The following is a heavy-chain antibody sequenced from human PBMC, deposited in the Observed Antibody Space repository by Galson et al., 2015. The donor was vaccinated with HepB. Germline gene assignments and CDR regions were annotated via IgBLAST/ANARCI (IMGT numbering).Heavy chain of an antibody. CDR1: GFTFSSYW. D-gene: IGHD5-18*01. CDR3: ARDGRNGYSYGDYYYYMDV. V-gene: IGHV3-33*08. J-gene: IGHJ6*03. Sequence: SLRLSCAASGFTFSSYWMHWVRQAPGKGLEWVAVIWYDGSNKYYADSVKGRFTISRDNSKNTLYLQMNSLRAEDTAVYYCARDGRNGYSYGDYYYYMDVWGKGTTVTVSS. CDR2: IWYDGSNK.